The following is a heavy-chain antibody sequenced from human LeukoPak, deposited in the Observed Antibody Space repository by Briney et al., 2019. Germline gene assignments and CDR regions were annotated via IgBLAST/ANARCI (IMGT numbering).Heavy chain of an antibody. CDR3: ARVYGSGSYEYNWFDP. J-gene: IGHJ5*02. CDR1: GGSISSYY. V-gene: IGHV4-59*01. CDR2: IYYSGST. Sequence: SQTLSLTCTVSGGSISSYYWSWIRQPPGKGLEWIGDIYYSGSTNYNPSLKSRVTISVDTSKNQFSLKLSSVTAADTAVYYCARVYGSGSYEYNWFDPWGQGTLVTVSS. D-gene: IGHD3-10*01.